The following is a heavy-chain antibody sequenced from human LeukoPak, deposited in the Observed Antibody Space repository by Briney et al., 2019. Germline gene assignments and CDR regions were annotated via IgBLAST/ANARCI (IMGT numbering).Heavy chain of an antibody. Sequence: KPSETLSLTCTVSGGSISSSSYYWGWIRQPPGKGLEWIGSIYYSGSTYYNPSLKSRVTISVDTSKNQFSLKLSSVTAADTAVYYCARGPGSIAARGPDYWGQGTLVTVSS. CDR2: IYYSGST. CDR1: GGSISSSSYY. V-gene: IGHV4-39*01. J-gene: IGHJ4*02. D-gene: IGHD6-6*01. CDR3: ARGPGSIAARGPDY.